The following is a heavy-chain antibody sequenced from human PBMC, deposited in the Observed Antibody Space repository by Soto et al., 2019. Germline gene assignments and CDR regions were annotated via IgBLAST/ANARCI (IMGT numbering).Heavy chain of an antibody. CDR1: GFTFDDYA. Sequence: GGSLRLSCAASGFTFDDYAMHWVRQAPGKGLEWVSGISWNSGSIGYADSVKGRFTISRDNAKNSLYLQMNSLRAEDTALYYCAKAYAAAGTHWFDPWGQGTLVTVSS. CDR3: AKAYAAAGTHWFDP. CDR2: ISWNSGSI. J-gene: IGHJ5*02. V-gene: IGHV3-9*01. D-gene: IGHD6-13*01.